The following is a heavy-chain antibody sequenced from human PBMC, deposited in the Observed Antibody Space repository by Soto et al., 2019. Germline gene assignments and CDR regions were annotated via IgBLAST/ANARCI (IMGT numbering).Heavy chain of an antibody. CDR1: GFTVSSNY. D-gene: IGHD3-22*01. J-gene: IGHJ4*02. CDR3: ARGVPYYYDSSGYPSPRFYFDY. CDR2: IYSGGST. Sequence: GGSLILSCAASGFTVSSNYMSWVRQAPGKGLEWVSVIYSGGSTYYADSLKGRFTISRDNSKNTLYLQMNSLRAEDTAVYYCARGVPYYYDSSGYPSPRFYFDYWGQGT. V-gene: IGHV3-66*01.